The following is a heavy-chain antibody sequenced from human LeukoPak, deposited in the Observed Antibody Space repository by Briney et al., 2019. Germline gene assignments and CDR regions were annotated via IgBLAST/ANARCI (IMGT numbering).Heavy chain of an antibody. Sequence: GGSLRLSCAASGFTFSRYAMHWVRQAPGKGLEWVAVISSDGSNKFYADSVKGRFTISRDNSKNTLYLQMTSLRAEDTAVYYCARDCGGGSCYGPYDAFDIWGQGTMVTVSS. CDR1: GFTFSRYA. CDR2: ISSDGSNK. J-gene: IGHJ3*02. D-gene: IGHD2-15*01. V-gene: IGHV3-30-3*01. CDR3: ARDCGGGSCYGPYDAFDI.